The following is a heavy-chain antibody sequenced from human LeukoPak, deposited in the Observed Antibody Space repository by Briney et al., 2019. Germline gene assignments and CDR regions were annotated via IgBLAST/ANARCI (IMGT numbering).Heavy chain of an antibody. CDR1: GFTFSTYA. D-gene: IGHD3-10*01. V-gene: IGHV3-30-3*01. J-gene: IGHJ4*02. CDR2: ISHDGSSK. Sequence: PGRSLRLSCAASGFTFSTYAMHWVRQAPGKGLEWVAVISHDGSSKYYSDSVKGRFTISRDNSKNTLYLQMNSLRAEDTAVYYCARDHRGVRDYFDYWGQGTLVTVSS. CDR3: ARDHRGVRDYFDY.